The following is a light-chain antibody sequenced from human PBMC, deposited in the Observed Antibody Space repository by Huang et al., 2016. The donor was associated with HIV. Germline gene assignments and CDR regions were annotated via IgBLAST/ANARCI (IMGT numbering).Light chain of an antibody. Sequence: PGEEVILSCRASQNVSSNYLAWHQQKADQAPRLLIYGASTRATGIPDRFSGSGSGTEFTLTISRLAPEDFAVYYCHQYGASPNTFGQGTQLEI. V-gene: IGKV3-20*01. CDR3: HQYGASPNT. J-gene: IGKJ2*01. CDR1: QNVSSNY. CDR2: GAS.